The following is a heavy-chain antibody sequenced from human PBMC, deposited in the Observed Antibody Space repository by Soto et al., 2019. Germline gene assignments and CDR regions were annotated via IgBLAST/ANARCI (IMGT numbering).Heavy chain of an antibody. Sequence: GGSLRLSCAASGFTFSTYAMGWVRQAPGKGLEWVSGMSGSGGSTYYADSVKGRFTISRDNSKNTLYLQMNSLRAEDTAVYYCMNLYSYGSGSYYKWGQGTLVPVSS. J-gene: IGHJ4*02. CDR2: MSGSGGST. CDR1: GFTFSTYA. CDR3: MNLYSYGSGSYYK. V-gene: IGHV3-23*01. D-gene: IGHD3-10*01.